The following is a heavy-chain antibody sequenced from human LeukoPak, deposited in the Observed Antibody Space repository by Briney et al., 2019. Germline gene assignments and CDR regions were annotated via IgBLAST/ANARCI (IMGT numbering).Heavy chain of an antibody. D-gene: IGHD2/OR15-2a*01. J-gene: IGHJ4*02. CDR1: GFTFSSYG. CDR2: IRYDGSNK. CDR3: AKCSMAAAYYFDY. V-gene: IGHV3-30*02. Sequence: GGSLRLSCAASGFTFSSYGLHWVRQAPGKGLEWVAFIRYDGSNKYYADSVKGRFTISRDNSKNTLYPQMNSLRAEDTAVYYCAKCSMAAAYYFDYWGQGTLVTVSS.